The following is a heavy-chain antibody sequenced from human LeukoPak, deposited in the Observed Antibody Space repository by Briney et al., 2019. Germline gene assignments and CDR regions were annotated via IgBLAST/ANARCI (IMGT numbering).Heavy chain of an antibody. CDR3: AKSTGYSTTGRDFDS. J-gene: IGHJ4*02. CDR2: ISGGGATT. CDR1: GFTFSSYA. V-gene: IGHV3-23*01. Sequence: GGSLRLSCAASGFTFSSYAMSWVRQAPGKGLEWVSDISGGGATTFYADSVKGRFTISRDNSKNTLYLQLGSLGAEDTAVYYCAKSTGYSTTGRDFDSWGRGTLVTVSS. D-gene: IGHD6-13*01.